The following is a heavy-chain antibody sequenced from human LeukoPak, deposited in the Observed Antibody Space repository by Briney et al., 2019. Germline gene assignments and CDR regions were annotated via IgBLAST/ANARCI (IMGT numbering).Heavy chain of an antibody. CDR3: ARVSYGKFDY. CDR1: GGSISSGGYS. CDR2: IYHSGST. Sequence: PSETLSLTCAVSGGSISSGGYSWSWIRQPPGKGLEWIGYIYHSGSTYYNPSLKSRVTISVDTSKNQFSLKLSSVTAADTAVYYCARVSYGKFDYWGQGTLDTVSS. J-gene: IGHJ4*02. V-gene: IGHV4-30-2*01. D-gene: IGHD4-17*01.